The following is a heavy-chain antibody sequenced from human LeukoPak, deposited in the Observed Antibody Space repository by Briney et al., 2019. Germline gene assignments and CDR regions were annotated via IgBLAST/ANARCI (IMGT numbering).Heavy chain of an antibody. Sequence: GGSLRLSCAASGFTFSSYAMHWVRQAPGKGLEWVAVISYDGSNKYYADSVKGRFTISRDNSKNTLYLQMNSLRAEDTAVYYCASAYYYYYYMDVWGKGTTVTVSS. V-gene: IGHV3-30*04. CDR1: GFTFSSYA. CDR2: ISYDGSNK. D-gene: IGHD3-10*01. J-gene: IGHJ6*03. CDR3: ASAYYYYYYMDV.